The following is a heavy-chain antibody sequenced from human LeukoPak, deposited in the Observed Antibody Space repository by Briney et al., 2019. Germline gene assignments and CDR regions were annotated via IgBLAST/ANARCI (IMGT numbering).Heavy chain of an antibody. V-gene: IGHV1-8*03. CDR1: GYTFPFYD. Sequence: ASVKASCKASGYTFPFYDIQWVRQAAGQGLEWMGWMNPHSGNTGYAQKFLGRITLTRNTSTSMAYMELTSLKSEDTAVYYCARGRRDVFDIWGQGTTVTVS. J-gene: IGHJ3*02. CDR3: ARGRRDVFDI. CDR2: MNPHSGNT.